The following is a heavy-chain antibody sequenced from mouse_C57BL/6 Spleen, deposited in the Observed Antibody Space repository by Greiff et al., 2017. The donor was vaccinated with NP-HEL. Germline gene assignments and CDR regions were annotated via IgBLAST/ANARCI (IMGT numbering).Heavy chain of an antibody. CDR3: ARPPAQATPYYFDY. CDR1: GYTFTSYW. D-gene: IGHD3-2*02. Sequence: QVQLQQPGAELVRPGTSVKLSCKASGYTFTSYWMHWVKQRPGQGLEWIGVIDPSDSYTNYNQKFKGKATLTVDTSSSTAYMQLSSLTSEDSAVYYCARPPAQATPYYFDYWGQGTTLTVSS. V-gene: IGHV1-59*01. CDR2: IDPSDSYT. J-gene: IGHJ2*01.